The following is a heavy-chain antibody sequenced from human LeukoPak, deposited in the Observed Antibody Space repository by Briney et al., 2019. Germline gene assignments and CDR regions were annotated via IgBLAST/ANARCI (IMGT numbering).Heavy chain of an antibody. D-gene: IGHD5-12*01. V-gene: IGHV1-58*02. CDR2: IFVGSGNT. CDR3: AAEGRHSGYDTEVYYYYYGMDV. J-gene: IGHJ6*02. CDR1: GFTFTSSA. Sequence: SVKVSCKTSGFTFTSSAMQWVRQARVQRLEWIGCIFVGSGNTNYAQKFQERVTITRDMSPTTAYMGRSGLRSEDTAVYYCAAEGRHSGYDTEVYYYYYGMDVWGQGTTVTVSS.